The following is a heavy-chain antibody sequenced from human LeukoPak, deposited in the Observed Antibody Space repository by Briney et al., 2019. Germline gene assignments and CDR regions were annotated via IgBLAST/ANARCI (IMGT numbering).Heavy chain of an antibody. J-gene: IGHJ4*02. CDR3: ATQAGTQPWDFDY. CDR2: ISAYNGNT. V-gene: IGHV1-18*01. D-gene: IGHD6-19*01. Sequence: ASVKVSCKVSGYTLTELSMHWVRQAPGKGLEWMGWISAYNGNTNYAQKLQGRVTMTTDTSTSTAYMELRSLRSDDTAVYYCATQAGTQPWDFDYWGQGTLVTVSS. CDR1: GYTLTELS.